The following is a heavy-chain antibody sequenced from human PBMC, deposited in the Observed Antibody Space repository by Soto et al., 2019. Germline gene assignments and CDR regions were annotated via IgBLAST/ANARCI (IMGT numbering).Heavy chain of an antibody. CDR1: GGSISSGGYF. D-gene: IGHD6-13*01. CDR2: IYYSGRT. Sequence: SETLSLTCTVSGGSISSGGYFWSWVRQHPGKGLEWIGNIYYSGRTYYNPSPKSRVTISVDTSKNQFSLKLSSVTAADTAVYYCARFAKEENPKVGSWYYFDYWGQGTPVTVSS. J-gene: IGHJ4*02. V-gene: IGHV4-31*03. CDR3: ARFAKEENPKVGSWYYFDY.